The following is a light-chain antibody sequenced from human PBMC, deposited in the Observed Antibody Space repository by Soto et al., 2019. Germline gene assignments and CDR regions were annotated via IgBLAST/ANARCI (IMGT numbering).Light chain of an antibody. CDR2: DVT. CDR1: GFNVGAYDF. V-gene: IGLV2-11*01. J-gene: IGLJ1*01. CDR3: CSFAGSYTYV. Sequence: SVLTQPRSVSGSPGQSVPISCPGTGFNVGAYDFVSWYQQHPGKAPKLMIFDVTKRPSGVPDRFSGSKSGNTASLTISGLQADDESDYYCCSFAGSYTYVFGTGTKVTVL.